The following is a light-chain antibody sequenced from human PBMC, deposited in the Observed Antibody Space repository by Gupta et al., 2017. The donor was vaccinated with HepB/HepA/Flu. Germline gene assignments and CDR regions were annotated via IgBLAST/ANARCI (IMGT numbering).Light chain of an antibody. Sequence: DIQMTQSPSSLSAFVGDRVTITCQASQDIDNYLNWYHQKPGKAPKLLLYDAYKLQTGVPSRFSGSGSGTDFSLTISRLQPEDIGTYYCQQVHDLPLIFGAGTKVEI. J-gene: IGKJ4*01. CDR2: DAY. CDR1: QDIDNY. V-gene: IGKV1-33*01. CDR3: QQVHDLPLI.